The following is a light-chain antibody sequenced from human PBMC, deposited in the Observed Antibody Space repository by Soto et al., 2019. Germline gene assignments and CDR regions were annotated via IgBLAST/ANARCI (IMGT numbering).Light chain of an antibody. CDR1: SSDVGGYNY. V-gene: IGLV2-14*01. Sequence: QSALTQPASVSGSPGQSITISCTGTSSDVGGYNYVSWYQQHPGKAPKLMIYEVSHRPSGVSNRFSGSKSGNTASLTISGLQAEDEADYYCSSYTSSSPWVFGGGTQLTVL. CDR3: SSYTSSSPWV. CDR2: EVS. J-gene: IGLJ3*02.